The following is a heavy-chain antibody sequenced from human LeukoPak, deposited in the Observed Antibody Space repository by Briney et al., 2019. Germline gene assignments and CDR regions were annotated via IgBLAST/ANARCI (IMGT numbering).Heavy chain of an antibody. D-gene: IGHD6-13*01. CDR3: AKDSLAKLNIAAAGHFDY. CDR1: GFTFSSYA. J-gene: IGHJ4*02. V-gene: IGHV3-23*01. Sequence: PGGSLRLSCAASGFTFSSYAMSWVRQAPGKGLEWVSAISGSGGSTYYADSVKGRFTISRDNSKNTLYLQMNSLRAEDTAVYYCAKDSLAKLNIAAAGHFDYWGQGTLVTVSS. CDR2: ISGSGGST.